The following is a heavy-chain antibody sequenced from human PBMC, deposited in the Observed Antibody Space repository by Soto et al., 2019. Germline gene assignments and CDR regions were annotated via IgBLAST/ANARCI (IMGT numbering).Heavy chain of an antibody. CDR1: GGTFSGYA. Sequence: QVQLVQSGAEVKKPGSSVKVSCQASGGTFSGYALTWVRQAPGQGLEWMGEFVPLFGSTNYAQKFAGRITIIADESTSTGYMELSTLISEATSVYYCATHSLGTSSPPYIDNWGHGTLVTVSS. J-gene: IGHJ4*01. V-gene: IGHV1-69*01. D-gene: IGHD2-15*01. CDR2: FVPLFGST. CDR3: ATHSLGTSSPPYIDN.